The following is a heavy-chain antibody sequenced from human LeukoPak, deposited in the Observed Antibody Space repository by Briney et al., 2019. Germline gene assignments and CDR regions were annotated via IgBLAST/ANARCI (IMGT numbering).Heavy chain of an antibody. V-gene: IGHV3-48*02. CDR1: GFTFSTYS. CDR3: ARVAEIQLWLRGAFDY. Sequence: GSLRLSFAASGFTFSTYSMNWVRPPPGKGLEWVAFICTGSSTIYYSDSVKGRFTISRDNAKNSLYLLMNSLRDEDTAVYYCARVAEIQLWLRGAFDYWGRGTLVTVSS. CDR2: ICTGSSTI. J-gene: IGHJ4*02. D-gene: IGHD5-18*01.